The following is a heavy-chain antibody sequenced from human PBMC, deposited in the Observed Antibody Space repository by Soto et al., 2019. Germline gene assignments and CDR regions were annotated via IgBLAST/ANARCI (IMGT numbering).Heavy chain of an antibody. V-gene: IGHV4-4*07. CDR2: IYATGTT. Sequence: PSETLSLTCTVSGASVSGFYWSWIRKSAGKGLEWIGRIYATGTTDYNPSLKSRVMMSVDTSKKQFSLKLRSVTAADTAVYYCVRDGTKTLRDWFDPWGQGISVTVSS. D-gene: IGHD1-1*01. CDR1: GASVSGFY. J-gene: IGHJ5*02. CDR3: VRDGTKTLRDWFDP.